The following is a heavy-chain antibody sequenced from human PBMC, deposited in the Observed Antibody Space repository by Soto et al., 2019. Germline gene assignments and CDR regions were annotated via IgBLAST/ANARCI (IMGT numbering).Heavy chain of an antibody. V-gene: IGHV3-23*01. D-gene: IGHD3-22*01. CDR2: ISGSGGST. J-gene: IGHJ6*02. CDR3: AKTNQGIDSSGYYYHLPYYYGMDV. Sequence: HPGGSLRLSCAASGFTFSSYAMSWVRQAPGKGLEWVSAISGSGGSTYYADSVKGRFTISRDNSKNTLYLQMNSLRAEDTAVYYCAKTNQGIDSSGYYYHLPYYYGMDVWGQGTTVTVSS. CDR1: GFTFSSYA.